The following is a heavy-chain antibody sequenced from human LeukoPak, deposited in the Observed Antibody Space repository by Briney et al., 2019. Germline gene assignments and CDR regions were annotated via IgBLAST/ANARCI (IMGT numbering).Heavy chain of an antibody. D-gene: IGHD3-9*01. V-gene: IGHV3-66*01. CDR2: IYSGGNT. CDR1: GFTVSGTY. Sequence: GGSLRLSCAVSGFTVSGTYMSWVRQAPGKGLEWVSVIYSGGNTYYSDSVKGRFAISRDTSKNTLYLQMNSLRAEDTAVYYCARVLRYFDWLSQPKPDAFDIWGQGTMVTVSS. CDR3: ARVLRYFDWLSQPKPDAFDI. J-gene: IGHJ3*02.